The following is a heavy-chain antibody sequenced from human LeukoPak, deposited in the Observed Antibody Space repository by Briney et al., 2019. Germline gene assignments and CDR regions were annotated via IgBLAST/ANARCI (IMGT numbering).Heavy chain of an antibody. D-gene: IGHD3-3*01. CDR2: ISSSGSTI. CDR3: ARDSYDSPLYYMDV. CDR1: GFTFSDYY. J-gene: IGHJ6*03. V-gene: IGHV3-11*04. Sequence: GGSLRLSCAASGFTFSDYYMSWIRQAPGKGLEWVSYISSSGSTIYYADSVKGRFTISRDNAKNSLYLQMNSLRAEDTAVYYCARDSYDSPLYYMDVWGKGTTVTVSS.